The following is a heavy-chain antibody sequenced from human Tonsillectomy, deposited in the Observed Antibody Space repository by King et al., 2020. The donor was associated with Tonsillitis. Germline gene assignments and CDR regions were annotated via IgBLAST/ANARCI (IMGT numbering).Heavy chain of an antibody. D-gene: IGHD6-19*01. CDR2: ISSSSSTI. J-gene: IGHJ4*02. V-gene: IGHV3-48*01. Sequence: VQLVESGGGLVQPGGSLRLSCAASVFTFSSYSMNWVRQAPGKGLEWVSYISSSSSTIYYADSVKGRFTISRDNAKNSLYLQMNSLRAEDTAVYYCARPYYSSGWYFDYWGQGTLVTVSS. CDR1: VFTFSSYS. CDR3: ARPYYSSGWYFDY.